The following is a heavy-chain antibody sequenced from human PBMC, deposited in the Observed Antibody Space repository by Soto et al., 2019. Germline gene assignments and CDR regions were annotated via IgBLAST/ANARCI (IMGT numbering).Heavy chain of an antibody. J-gene: IGHJ4*02. CDR3: ARDYWSGSYFDY. CDR1: GFTFSSYA. D-gene: IGHD3-10*01. Sequence: QVQLVESGGGVVQPGRSLRLSCAASGFTFSSYAMHWVRQAPGKGLEWVAVISYDGSNKYYADSVKGRFTISRDNSKNTLYLHMNSLRAEDTAVYYCARDYWSGSYFDYWGQGTLVTVSS. V-gene: IGHV3-30-3*01. CDR2: ISYDGSNK.